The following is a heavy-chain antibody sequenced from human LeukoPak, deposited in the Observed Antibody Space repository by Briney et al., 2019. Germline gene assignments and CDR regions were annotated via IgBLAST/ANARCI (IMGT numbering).Heavy chain of an antibody. Sequence: ASVKVSCKASGYTFTSYGINWVRQAPGQGLEWMGWISAYNGNTNYAQKFQGRVTMTTDTSTSTAYMELRSLRSDDTAVYYCARQGVTAAENNYFYYYMDFWGKGTTVTVSS. CDR2: ISAYNGNT. V-gene: IGHV1-18*01. D-gene: IGHD6-13*01. CDR1: GYTFTSYG. J-gene: IGHJ6*03. CDR3: ARQGVTAAENNYFYYYMDF.